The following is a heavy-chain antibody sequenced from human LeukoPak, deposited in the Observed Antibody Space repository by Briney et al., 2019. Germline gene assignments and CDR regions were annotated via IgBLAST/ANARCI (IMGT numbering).Heavy chain of an antibody. Sequence: SQTLSLTCTVSGGSISSGSYYWSWIRQPAGKGLEWIGRIYTSGSTNYNPSLKSRVTISVDTSKNQFSLKLSSVTAADTAVYYCARGPPGRGRQWLNDNWFDLWGQGTLVTVSS. CDR2: IYTSGST. V-gene: IGHV4-61*02. CDR1: GGSISSGSYY. CDR3: ARGPPGRGRQWLNDNWFDL. D-gene: IGHD6-19*01. J-gene: IGHJ5*02.